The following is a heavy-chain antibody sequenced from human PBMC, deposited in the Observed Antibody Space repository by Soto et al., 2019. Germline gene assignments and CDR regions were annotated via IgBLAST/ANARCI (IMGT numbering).Heavy chain of an antibody. J-gene: IGHJ3*02. Sequence: DVQLVESGGGLVQPGRSLRLSCAASGFTFDDYAMHWVRQAPRKGLEWVSGISWNSGSIGYADSVKGRFTISRDNAKNSLYLQMNSLRAEDTALYYCAKDFRAQLFAFDIWGQGTMITVSS. V-gene: IGHV3-9*01. CDR2: ISWNSGSI. CDR3: AKDFRAQLFAFDI. D-gene: IGHD2-2*01. CDR1: GFTFDDYA.